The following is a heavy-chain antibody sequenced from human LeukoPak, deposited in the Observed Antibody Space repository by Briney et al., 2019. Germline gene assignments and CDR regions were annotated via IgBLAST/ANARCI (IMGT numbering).Heavy chain of an antibody. Sequence: PGGSLRLSCAASGFFFSNYAIHWVRQAPGKGLEWVAVIPYDGSNKYYADSVRGRFAISRDNSKNTLYLQMNSLRAEDTAVYYCAVIVVVTASTAFDIWGQGTMVTVSS. V-gene: IGHV3-30*09. D-gene: IGHD2-21*02. CDR3: AVIVVVTASTAFDI. CDR1: GFFFSNYA. J-gene: IGHJ3*02. CDR2: IPYDGSNK.